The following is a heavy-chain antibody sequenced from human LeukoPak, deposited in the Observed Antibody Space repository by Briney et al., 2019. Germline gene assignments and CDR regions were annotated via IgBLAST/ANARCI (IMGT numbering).Heavy chain of an antibody. CDR2: IRYDGSNK. CDR3: ARGPYGSSGTPDAFDI. D-gene: IGHD3-10*01. CDR1: GFTFSSYG. J-gene: IGHJ3*02. Sequence: GGSLRLSCAASGFTFSSYGMHWVRQAPGKGLEWVAFIRYDGSNKYYADSVKGRFTVSRDNSKNTLYLQMNSLRAEDTAVYYCARGPYGSSGTPDAFDIWGQGTMVTVSS. V-gene: IGHV3-30*02.